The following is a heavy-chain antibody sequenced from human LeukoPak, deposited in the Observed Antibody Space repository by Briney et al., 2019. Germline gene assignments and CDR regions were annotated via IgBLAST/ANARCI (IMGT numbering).Heavy chain of an antibody. J-gene: IGHJ4*02. Sequence: PGGSLSLSCAASGFAVSSNYMSWVRQAPGEGREWGSVIYSGGSTYYADSVKGRFTISRDNYKNTLYLQMNSLRAEYTAVYYCARGGYSTLRTVWGQGTLVTVSS. V-gene: IGHV3-53*01. CDR3: ARGGYSTLRTV. CDR2: IYSGGST. CDR1: GFAVSSNY. D-gene: IGHD4-11*01.